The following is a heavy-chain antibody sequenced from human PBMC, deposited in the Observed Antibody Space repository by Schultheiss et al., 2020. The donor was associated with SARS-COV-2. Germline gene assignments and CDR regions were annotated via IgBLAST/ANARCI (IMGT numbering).Heavy chain of an antibody. CDR3: ARDREEYFYDSSGLDY. Sequence: GGSLRLSCAASGFSFSGYAMHWVRQAPGKGLEWVAVISFDGTNKYYADSVKGRFTISRDNSKNTLFLQMSSLRAEDTAMHYCARDREEYFYDSSGLDYWGQGTLVTVSS. J-gene: IGHJ4*02. CDR2: ISFDGTNK. CDR1: GFSFSGYA. D-gene: IGHD3-22*01. V-gene: IGHV3-30*04.